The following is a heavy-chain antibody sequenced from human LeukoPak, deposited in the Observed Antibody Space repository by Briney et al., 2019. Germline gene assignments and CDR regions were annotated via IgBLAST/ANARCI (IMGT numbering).Heavy chain of an antibody. CDR2: ISVGAEYI. Sequence: PGGSLRLSCVASGFTQRTYVMNWVRPAPGKGLEWVSTISVGAEYIFYADSVKGRFTLSRDNSRDTLDMQMNSLRAEDTAVYYCARGYCTGANCRPYYDYGMDVWGQGTTVTVSS. CDR3: ARGYCTGANCRPYYDYGMDV. CDR1: GFTQRTYV. J-gene: IGHJ6*02. V-gene: IGHV3-21*03. D-gene: IGHD2-8*02.